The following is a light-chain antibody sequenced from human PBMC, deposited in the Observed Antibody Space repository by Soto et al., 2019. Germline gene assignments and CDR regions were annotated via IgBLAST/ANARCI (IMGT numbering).Light chain of an antibody. V-gene: IGKV3-15*01. CDR3: QQYAYWPET. CDR1: QSVSSN. J-gene: IGKJ1*01. Sequence: EIVMTQSPATLSVSPGERANLSCRASQSVSSNLAWYQQKPRQAPSLLIYCASTRATGIPARFSGSGPGTEFTLTISSLQSEDFAVYFCQQYAYWPETVGQGTKVDIK. CDR2: CAS.